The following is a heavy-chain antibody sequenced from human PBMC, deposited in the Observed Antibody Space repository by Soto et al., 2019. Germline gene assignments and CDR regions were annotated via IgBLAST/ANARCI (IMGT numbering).Heavy chain of an antibody. CDR3: ARQPSMIYADYFDY. V-gene: IGHV4-39*01. D-gene: IGHD2-8*01. J-gene: IGHJ4*02. CDR1: GGSITSYSYY. Sequence: SEILSLTCTVSGGSITSYSYYWGWIRQPPGKGLEWIGTISNSESTFYNPSLKSRVTISVDSSKSQFSLKLSTVTAADTAVYYCARQPSMIYADYFDYWGQGTLVTVSS. CDR2: ISNSEST.